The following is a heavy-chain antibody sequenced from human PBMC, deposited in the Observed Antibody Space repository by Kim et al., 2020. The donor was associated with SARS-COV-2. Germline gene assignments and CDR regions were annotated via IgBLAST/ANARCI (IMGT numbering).Heavy chain of an antibody. Sequence: ASVKVSCKAAGYNLTDNAMNWVRQAPGQGLDWMGWINPDTGIPTYAQGFTGRFVFSLETSVNTAYLQISSLKAEDTAVYYCAREQSPYGMDVWGQGTTVAVSS. V-gene: IGHV7-4-1*02. CDR1: GYNLTDNA. J-gene: IGHJ6*02. D-gene: IGHD4-4*01. CDR2: INPDTGIP. CDR3: AREQSPYGMDV.